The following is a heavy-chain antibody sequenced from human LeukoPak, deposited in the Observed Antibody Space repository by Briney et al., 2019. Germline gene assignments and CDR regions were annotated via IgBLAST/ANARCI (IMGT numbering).Heavy chain of an antibody. CDR3: ARGLSSGSGRRYYYYMDV. D-gene: IGHD3-10*01. Sequence: ASVMVSCKASGYTFTSYDINWVRQATGQGLEWMGWMNPNSGNTGYAQKFQGRVTMTRNTSISTAYMELSSLRSEDTAVYYCARGLSSGSGRRYYYYMDVWGKGTTVTISS. CDR1: GYTFTSYD. V-gene: IGHV1-8*01. CDR2: MNPNSGNT. J-gene: IGHJ6*03.